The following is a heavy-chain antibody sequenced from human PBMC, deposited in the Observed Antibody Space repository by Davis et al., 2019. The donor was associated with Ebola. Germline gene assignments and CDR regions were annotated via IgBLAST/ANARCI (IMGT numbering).Heavy chain of an antibody. CDR3: ARGKVGATTG. CDR2: IYNSSTT. D-gene: IGHD1-26*01. Sequence: SETLSLTCTVSGESVSSFYWSWIRQPPGKGLEWIGYIYNSSTTNYNPSLRSRVTLSVDVSKNQFSLKLSSVTAADTAVYYCARGKVGATTGWGRGSLVTVSS. V-gene: IGHV4-59*02. J-gene: IGHJ1*01. CDR1: GESVSSFY.